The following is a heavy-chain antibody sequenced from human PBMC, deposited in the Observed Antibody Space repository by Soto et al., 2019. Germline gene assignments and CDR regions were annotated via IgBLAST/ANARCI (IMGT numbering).Heavy chain of an antibody. CDR2: IDPSDSYT. CDR3: ARFKGGSSGWFDP. Sequence: GESLKISCKGSGYSFTSYWIRWVRQMPGKGLVWMGRIDPSDSYTNYSPSFQGHVTISADKSISNAYLQWSSLKASDTAMYYCARFKGGSSGWFDPWGQGTLVTVSS. CDR1: GYSFTSYW. V-gene: IGHV5-10-1*01. J-gene: IGHJ5*02. D-gene: IGHD6-6*01.